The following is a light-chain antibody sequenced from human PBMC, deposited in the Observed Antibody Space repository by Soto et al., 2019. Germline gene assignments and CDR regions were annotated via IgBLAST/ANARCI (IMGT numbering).Light chain of an antibody. V-gene: IGLV2-23*01. CDR3: CSYAGSCLDV. Sequence: QSALTQPASVSGSPGQSITISCTGTSSDVGNYNLVSWYQQHPDKAPKLLIYEGTKRPSGVSKRFSGSRSGNTASLTISGLQAEDEADYHCCSYAGSCLDVFGTGTKVTVL. J-gene: IGLJ1*01. CDR2: EGT. CDR1: SSDVGNYNL.